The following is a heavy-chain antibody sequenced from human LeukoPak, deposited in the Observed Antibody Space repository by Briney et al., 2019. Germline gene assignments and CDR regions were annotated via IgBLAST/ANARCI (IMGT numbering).Heavy chain of an antibody. CDR1: GGTFSSYA. D-gene: IGHD3-3*01. CDR2: IIPIFGTA. Sequence: SVKVSCKASGGTFSSYAISWVRQAPGQGLEWMGGIIPIFGTANYAQKFQGRVTITTDESTSTAYMELSSPRSEDTAVYYCARAGFDYDFWSGYYREAFDIWGQGTMVTVSS. J-gene: IGHJ3*02. V-gene: IGHV1-69*05. CDR3: ARAGFDYDFWSGYYREAFDI.